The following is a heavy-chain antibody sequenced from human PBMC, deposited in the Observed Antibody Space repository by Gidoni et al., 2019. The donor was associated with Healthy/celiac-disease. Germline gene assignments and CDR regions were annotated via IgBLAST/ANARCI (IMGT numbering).Heavy chain of an antibody. D-gene: IGHD4-17*01. V-gene: IGHV3-33*01. CDR2: IWYDGSNK. CDR3: ARVGEPYDYGDPGVDY. J-gene: IGHJ4*02. CDR1: GFTFSTYG. Sequence: QVQLVESGGGVVQPGRSLRLSCAASGFTFSTYGMHWVRQAPGKGLEWVAVIWYDGSNKYYADSVKGRFTISRDNSKNTLYLQMNSLRAEDTAVYYCARVGEPYDYGDPGVDYWGQGTLVTVSS.